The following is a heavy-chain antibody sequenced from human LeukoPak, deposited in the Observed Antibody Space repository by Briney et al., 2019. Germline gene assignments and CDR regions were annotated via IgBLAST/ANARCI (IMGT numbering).Heavy chain of an antibody. CDR1: GFTFSSYA. D-gene: IGHD1-26*01. Sequence: GGSLRLSCAASGFTFSSYAMSWVRQAPGKGLEWVSAISGSGGSTYYADSVKGRFTISSDNSKNTLYLQMNSLRAEDTAVYYCARGVGARLHLATLHFDYWGQGTLVTVSS. V-gene: IGHV3-23*01. CDR2: ISGSGGST. CDR3: ARGVGARLHLATLHFDY. J-gene: IGHJ4*02.